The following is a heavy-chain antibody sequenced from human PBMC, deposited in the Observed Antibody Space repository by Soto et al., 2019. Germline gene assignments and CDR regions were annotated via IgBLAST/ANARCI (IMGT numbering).Heavy chain of an antibody. CDR2: IMYDGSNA. D-gene: IGHD2-15*01. CDR1: GFTFSTYA. J-gene: IGHJ6*02. CDR3: ARVLGKLLSYYYGMDV. V-gene: IGHV3-30*04. Sequence: PGGSLRLSCTVSGFTFSTYAMDCVRQAPGKGLEWVAVIMYDGSNAYYADSVKGRFTISRDNSKNTLYLQMNSLRAEDTAVYYCARVLGKLLSYYYGMDVWGQGTTVTVSS.